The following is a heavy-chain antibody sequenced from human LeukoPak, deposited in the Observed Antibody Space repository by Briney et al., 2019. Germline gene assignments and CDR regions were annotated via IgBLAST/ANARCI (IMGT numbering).Heavy chain of an antibody. Sequence: TGGSLRLSCAASGFTFSSYAMSWVRQAPGKGLEWVSAISGSGGSTYYADSVKGRFTISRDNSKSTLYLQMNSPRAEDTAVYYCAKNGPYYDSSGPYYFDYWGQGTLVTVSS. D-gene: IGHD3-22*01. V-gene: IGHV3-23*01. CDR1: GFTFSSYA. CDR3: AKNGPYYDSSGPYYFDY. J-gene: IGHJ4*02. CDR2: ISGSGGST.